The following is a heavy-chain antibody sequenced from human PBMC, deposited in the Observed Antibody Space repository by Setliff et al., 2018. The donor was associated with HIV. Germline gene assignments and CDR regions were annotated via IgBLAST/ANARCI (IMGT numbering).Heavy chain of an antibody. V-gene: IGHV5-51*01. CDR1: GYTFTNYW. Sequence: RGESLKISCKGSGYTFTNYWIGWVRQMPGKGLEWMGIMYPGASDTRYSPSFQGQVTISVDKSINTAYLRWTSLKASDTALYYCARPQYHQSSDAFDIWGQGTMVTVSS. J-gene: IGHJ3*02. CDR2: MYPGASDT. CDR3: ARPQYHQSSDAFDI.